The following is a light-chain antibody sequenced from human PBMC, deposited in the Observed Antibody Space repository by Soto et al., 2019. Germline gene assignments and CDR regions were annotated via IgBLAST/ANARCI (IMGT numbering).Light chain of an antibody. V-gene: IGKV1-39*01. CDR3: QQSDSYPYT. CDR1: QSITNY. Sequence: DIQMTQFPSSLSVSVGDRVTITCRASQSITNYLNWYQQKPVKAPNLLVYAASSLQSGVPSRFSGNGSGTDFTLTISSLQPEDFATYYCQQSDSYPYTFGPGTKLEIK. CDR2: AAS. J-gene: IGKJ2*01.